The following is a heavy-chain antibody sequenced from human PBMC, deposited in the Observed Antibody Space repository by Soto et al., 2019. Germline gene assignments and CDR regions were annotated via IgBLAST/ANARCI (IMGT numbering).Heavy chain of an antibody. J-gene: IGHJ6*02. CDR2: INPITGGT. D-gene: IGHD5-12*01. V-gene: IGHV1-2*02. Sequence: ASVKVSCKASGYAFTSYYIHWVRQAPGQGLEWMGWINPITGGTNYAPKFQGRVTMTRDTSITTAYMELSRLRSDDTAVYYCARDVQTTIAVYYYYGMDVWGQGTTVTVSS. CDR3: ARDVQTTIAVYYYYGMDV. CDR1: GYAFTSYY.